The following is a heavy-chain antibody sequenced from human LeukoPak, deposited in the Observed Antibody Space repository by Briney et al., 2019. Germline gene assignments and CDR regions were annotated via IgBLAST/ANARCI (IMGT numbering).Heavy chain of an antibody. V-gene: IGHV3-74*01. J-gene: IGHJ3*02. CDR1: GSSFINYW. D-gene: IGHD3-22*01. CDR2: IDTYGGDT. CDR3: ARGPYYYDSVGHPDI. Sequence: GGSLRLSCAASGSSFINYWMHWVRQSPGKRLVWVSYIDTYGGDTNYADSVKGRFTISRDNAKNTLYLQMNSLTVDDTAVYFRARGPYYYDSVGHPDIWGHGTMVTVSS.